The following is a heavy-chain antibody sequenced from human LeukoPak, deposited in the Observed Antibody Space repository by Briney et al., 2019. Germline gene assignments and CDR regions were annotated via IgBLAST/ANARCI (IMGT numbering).Heavy chain of an antibody. V-gene: IGHV4-34*01. CDR2: INHSGST. Sequence: SETLSLTCAVYGGSFSGYYWSWIRQPPGKGLEWIGEINHSGSTNYSPSLKSRVTISVDTSKNQFSLKLSSVTAADTAVYYCARGFGTGTTPVIYFDYWGQGTLVTVSS. D-gene: IGHD1-1*01. CDR3: ARGFGTGTTPVIYFDY. CDR1: GGSFSGYY. J-gene: IGHJ4*02.